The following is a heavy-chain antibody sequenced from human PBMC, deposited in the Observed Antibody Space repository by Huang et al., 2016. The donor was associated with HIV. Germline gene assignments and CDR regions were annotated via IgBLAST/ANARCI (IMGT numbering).Heavy chain of an antibody. J-gene: IGHJ2*01. Sequence: QVQLQQWGAGLLKPSETLSLTCAVYGGSVSGHYWSWIRQPPGKGLEWIAEINDNGYTNYNPYLKSRVTRSVHTSRNQFALKLNSVTAADAAVYYCARASWYEPRSWYFGLWCRGTLVTVSS. V-gene: IGHV4-34*01. CDR1: GGSVSGHY. CDR3: ARASWYEPRSWYFGL. D-gene: IGHD6-13*01. CDR2: INDNGYT.